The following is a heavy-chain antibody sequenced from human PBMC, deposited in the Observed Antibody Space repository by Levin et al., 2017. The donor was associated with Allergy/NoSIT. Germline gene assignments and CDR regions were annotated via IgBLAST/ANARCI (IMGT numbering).Heavy chain of an antibody. CDR3: ARADSVYYGSGRYFSAFDI. J-gene: IGHJ3*02. CDR1: GFTFSSYA. D-gene: IGHD3-10*01. CDR2: ISYDGSNK. V-gene: IGHV3-30-3*01. Sequence: GESLKISCAASGFTFSSYAMHWVRQAPGKGLEWVAVISYDGSNKYYADSVKGRFTISRDNSKNTLYLQMNSLRAEDTAVYYCARADSVYYGSGRYFSAFDIWGQGTMVTVSS.